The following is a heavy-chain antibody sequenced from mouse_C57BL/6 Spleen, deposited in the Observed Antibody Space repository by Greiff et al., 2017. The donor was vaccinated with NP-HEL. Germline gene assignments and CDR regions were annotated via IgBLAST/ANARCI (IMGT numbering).Heavy chain of an antibody. CDR2: ISSGGSYT. Sequence: VQLKESGGDLVKPGGSLKLSCAASGFTFSSYGMSWVRQTPDKRLEWVATISSGGSYTYYPDSVKGRFTISRDNAKNTLYLQMSSLKSEDTAMYYCARLTTVVARYAMDYWGQGTSVTVSS. CDR1: GFTFSSYG. J-gene: IGHJ4*01. CDR3: ARLTTVVARYAMDY. V-gene: IGHV5-6*01. D-gene: IGHD1-1*01.